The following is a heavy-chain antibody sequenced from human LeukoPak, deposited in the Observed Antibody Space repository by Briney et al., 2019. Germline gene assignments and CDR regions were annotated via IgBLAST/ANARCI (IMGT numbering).Heavy chain of an antibody. CDR1: GYSFTSYW. V-gene: IGHV5-51*01. CDR3: ARGSTDCGGDCHSGGDFDY. CDR2: IYPGDSDT. J-gene: IGHJ4*02. D-gene: IGHD2-21*02. Sequence: GESLKISCKGSGYSFTSYWIGWVRQMPGKGLEWMGIIYPGDSDTRYSPSFQGQVTISADKSISTAYLQWSSLKASDTAMYYCARGSTDCGGDCHSGGDFDYWGQGTLVTVSS.